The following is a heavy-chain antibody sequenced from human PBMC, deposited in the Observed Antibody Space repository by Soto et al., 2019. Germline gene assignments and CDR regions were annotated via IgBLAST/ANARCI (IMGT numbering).Heavy chain of an antibody. V-gene: IGHV1-2*04. D-gene: IGHD2-2*01. Sequence: ASVKVSCKASGYTFTGYYMHWVRQAPGQGLEWMGWINPNSGGTNYAQKFQGWVTMTRDTSISTAYMELSRLRSDDTAVYYCARGREAVLVPAAMMHDAFAIWGQGTMVTVSS. CDR2: INPNSGGT. CDR3: ARGREAVLVPAAMMHDAFAI. CDR1: GYTFTGYY. J-gene: IGHJ3*02.